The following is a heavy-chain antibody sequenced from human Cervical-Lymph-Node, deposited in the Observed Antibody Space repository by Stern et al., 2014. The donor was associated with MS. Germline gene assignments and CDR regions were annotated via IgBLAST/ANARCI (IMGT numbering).Heavy chain of an antibody. V-gene: IGHV2-5*02. CDR1: GFALRNSGVS. CDR3: THSLHGDHYDAFDT. CDR2: IYCDDEK. J-gene: IGHJ3*02. D-gene: IGHD4-17*01. Sequence: QVTLRESGPTLVKATQPLTLTCTFSGFALRNSGVSVAWIRQPPGKALEWLAVIYCDDEKRYSPSLKSRLSITKDASENQVVLTMTNMDPVDTATYYCTHSLHGDHYDAFDTWGQGTMVTVSS.